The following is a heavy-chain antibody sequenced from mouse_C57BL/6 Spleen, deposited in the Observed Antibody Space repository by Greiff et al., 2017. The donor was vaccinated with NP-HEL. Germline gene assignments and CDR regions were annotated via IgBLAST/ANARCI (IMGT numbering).Heavy chain of an antibody. CDR3: ARSFITTVVATDLDY. Sequence: VQLQQSGPELVKPGASVKISCKASGYAFSSSWMNWVKQRPGKGLEWIGRIYPGDGDTNYNGKFKGKATLTADKSSSTAYMQLSSLTSEDSAVYFCARSFITTVVATDLDYWGQGTTLTVSS. D-gene: IGHD1-1*01. CDR1: GYAFSSSW. V-gene: IGHV1-82*01. CDR2: IYPGDGDT. J-gene: IGHJ2*01.